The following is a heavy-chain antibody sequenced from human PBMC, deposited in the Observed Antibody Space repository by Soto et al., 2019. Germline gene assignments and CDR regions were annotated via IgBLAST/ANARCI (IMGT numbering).Heavy chain of an antibody. Sequence: ASVKVSCKASGYTFTSYAMHWVRQAPGQRLEWMGWINAGNGNTKYSQKLQGRVTITRDTSASTAYMELSSLRSEDTAVYYCARSDIVLMVSLNWFDPWGQGTLVTVSS. J-gene: IGHJ5*02. CDR1: GYTFTSYA. V-gene: IGHV1-3*01. CDR3: ARSDIVLMVSLNWFDP. CDR2: INAGNGNT. D-gene: IGHD2-8*01.